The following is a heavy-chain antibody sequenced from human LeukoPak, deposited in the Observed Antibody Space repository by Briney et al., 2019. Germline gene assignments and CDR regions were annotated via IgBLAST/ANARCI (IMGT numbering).Heavy chain of an antibody. CDR3: ARDYGMDV. V-gene: IGHV4-38-2*02. J-gene: IGHJ6*02. CDR2: IFHTGNT. CDR1: GYSISSGYY. Sequence: PSETLSLTCTVSGYSISSGYYWGWIRPPPGKGLEWIASIFHTGNTYYKPSLKSRVAISLDTSKNQVSLKLSSVTAADKAVYYCARDYGMDVWGQGTTVTVSS.